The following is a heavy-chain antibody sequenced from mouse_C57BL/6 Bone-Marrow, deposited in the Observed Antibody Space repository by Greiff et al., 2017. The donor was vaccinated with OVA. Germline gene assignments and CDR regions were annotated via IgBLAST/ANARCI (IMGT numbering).Heavy chain of an antibody. CDR2: INPYNGGT. CDR3: ARGSFYYDYDGFAY. D-gene: IGHD2-4*01. V-gene: IGHV1-19*01. J-gene: IGHJ3*01. CDR1: GYTFTDYY. Sequence: EVKLQESGPVLVKPGASVKMSCKASGYTFTDYYMNWVKQSHGKSLEWIGVINPYNGGTSYNQKFKGKATLTVDKSSSTAYMELNSLTSEDSAVYYCARGSFYYDYDGFAYWGQGTLVTVSA.